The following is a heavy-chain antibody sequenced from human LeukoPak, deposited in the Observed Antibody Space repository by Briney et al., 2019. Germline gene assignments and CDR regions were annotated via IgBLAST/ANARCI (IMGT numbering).Heavy chain of an antibody. Sequence: SQTLSLTCTVSGGSISSGDYYWSWIRQPPGKGLEWIGYIYYSGSTYYNPSLKSRVTISVDTSKNQFSLKLSSVTAADTAVYYCARDPRNLAVAGTIWGQGTLVTVSS. D-gene: IGHD6-19*01. CDR2: IYYSGST. CDR1: GGSISSGDYY. J-gene: IGHJ4*02. V-gene: IGHV4-30-4*01. CDR3: ARDPRNLAVAGTI.